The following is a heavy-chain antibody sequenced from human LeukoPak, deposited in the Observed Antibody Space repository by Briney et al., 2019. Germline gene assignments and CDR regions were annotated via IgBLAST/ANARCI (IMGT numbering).Heavy chain of an antibody. J-gene: IGHJ4*02. CDR1: GFMFSNYW. CDR3: AKVIGVAGGDFDY. D-gene: IGHD6-19*01. CDR2: INSDGSTT. V-gene: IGHV3-74*01. Sequence: GGSLRLSCAASGFMFSNYWMHWVRQAPGKGLVWVSRINSDGSTTSHADSVKGRFTISRDNAKNTLYLQMNSLRAEDTAVYYCAKVIGVAGGDFDYWGQGTLVTVSS.